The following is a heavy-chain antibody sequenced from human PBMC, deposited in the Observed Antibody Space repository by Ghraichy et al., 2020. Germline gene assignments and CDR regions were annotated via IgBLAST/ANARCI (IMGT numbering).Heavy chain of an antibody. CDR2: INHSGST. V-gene: IGHV4-34*01. CDR1: GGSFSGYY. D-gene: IGHD4/OR15-4a*01. Sequence: SETLSLTCAVYGGSFSGYYWSWIRQPPGKGLEWIGEINHSGSTNYNPSLKSRVTISVDTSKNQFSLKLSSVTAADTAVYYCARVALGLTTDYWGQGTLVTVSS. J-gene: IGHJ4*02. CDR3: ARVALGLTTDY.